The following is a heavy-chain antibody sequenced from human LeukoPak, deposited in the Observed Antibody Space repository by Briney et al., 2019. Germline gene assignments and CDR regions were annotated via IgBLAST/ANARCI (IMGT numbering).Heavy chain of an antibody. V-gene: IGHV1-2*02. J-gene: IGHJ4*02. CDR3: ATGGSNWSFDY. D-gene: IGHD4-11*01. CDR2: INPNSGGT. Sequence: EASVKVSFNTSGYTFTGYYMHWVRQAPGQGLEWMGWINPNSGGTNYAQKFQDRVTMTRDTPISTAYMELTRLRSDDTAVYYCATGGSNWSFDYWGQGTLVTVSS. CDR1: GYTFTGYY.